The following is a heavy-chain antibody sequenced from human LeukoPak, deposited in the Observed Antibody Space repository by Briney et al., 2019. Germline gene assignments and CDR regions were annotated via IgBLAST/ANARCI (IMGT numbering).Heavy chain of an antibody. CDR1: GGSISSSSYY. D-gene: IGHD3-22*01. V-gene: IGHV4-39*07. J-gene: IGHJ4*02. CDR2: IYYSGST. Sequence: SETLSLTCTVSGGSISSSSYYWGWIRQPPGKGLEWIGSIYYSGSTYYNPSLKSRVTISVDTSKNQFSLKLSSVTAADTAVYYCANTDYYDSSGYWDWGQGTLVTVSS. CDR3: ANTDYYDSSGYWD.